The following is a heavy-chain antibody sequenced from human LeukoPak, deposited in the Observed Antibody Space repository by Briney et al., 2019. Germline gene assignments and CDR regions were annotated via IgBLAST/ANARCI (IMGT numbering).Heavy chain of an antibody. D-gene: IGHD3-22*01. CDR2: ITSSSSYI. CDR3: ARARSGYYDSSGYKALPLDY. Sequence: GGSLRLSCAASGFTFSSYNMNWVRQAPGKGLEWVSSITSSSSYIYYADSVKGRFTISRDNAKNSLFLQMNSLTAEDTAVYYCARARSGYYDSSGYKALPLDYWGQGTLVTVSS. V-gene: IGHV3-21*01. J-gene: IGHJ4*02. CDR1: GFTFSSYN.